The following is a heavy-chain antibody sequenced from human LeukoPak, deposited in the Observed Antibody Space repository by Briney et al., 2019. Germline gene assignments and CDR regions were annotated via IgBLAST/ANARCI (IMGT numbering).Heavy chain of an antibody. V-gene: IGHV1-2*02. Sequence: ASVKVSCKASGYTFTGYYMHWVRQAPGQGLEWMGWINPNSGGTNYAQKFQGRVTITADKSTSTAYMELSSLRSEDTAVYYCAGMAVSGRDNWFDPWGPGSLVTVSS. CDR3: AGMAVSGRDNWFDP. CDR2: INPNSGGT. D-gene: IGHD6-19*01. J-gene: IGHJ5*02. CDR1: GYTFTGYY.